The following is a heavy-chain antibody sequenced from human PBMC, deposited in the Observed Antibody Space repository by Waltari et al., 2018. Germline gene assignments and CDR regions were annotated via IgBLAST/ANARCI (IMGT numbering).Heavy chain of an antibody. D-gene: IGHD6-25*01. Sequence: EVQLVESGGGLVQPGGSLRLSCVASGFSLSDYYMDWVRQAPGKGLEWVGRRRDKAQNYTTEYAASVKGRFTISRDDSERSLVLELNGLKTEDSAVYYCARRYGSGHHFDYWGQGALVTVSS. CDR3: ARRYGSGHHFDY. V-gene: IGHV3-72*01. J-gene: IGHJ4*02. CDR2: RRDKAQNYTT. CDR1: GFSLSDYY.